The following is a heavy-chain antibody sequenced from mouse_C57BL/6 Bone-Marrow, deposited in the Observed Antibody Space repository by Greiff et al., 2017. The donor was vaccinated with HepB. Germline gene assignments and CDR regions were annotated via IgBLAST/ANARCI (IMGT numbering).Heavy chain of an antibody. CDR3: ARGGWLLQSRNYFDY. J-gene: IGHJ2*01. Sequence: QVQLQQSGAELVRPGTSVKVSCKASGYAFTNYLIEWVKQRPGQGLEWIGVINPGSGGTNYNEKFKGKATLTADKSSSTAYMQLSSLTSEDSAVYFCARGGWLLQSRNYFDYWGQGTTLTVSS. V-gene: IGHV1-54*01. D-gene: IGHD2-3*01. CDR1: GYAFTNYL. CDR2: INPGSGGT.